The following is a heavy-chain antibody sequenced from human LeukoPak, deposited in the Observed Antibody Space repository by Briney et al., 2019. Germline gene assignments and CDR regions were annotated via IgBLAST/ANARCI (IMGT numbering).Heavy chain of an antibody. Sequence: GALVKLSCKASGYTFTSSGISWVRQAPGHGLEWMGWISAYNGNTNYAQKLQGRVTMTTDTSTRTAYMELRSLRSDDTAVYYCARVPGELLSFDYWGQGTLVTVSS. J-gene: IGHJ4*02. V-gene: IGHV1-18*01. CDR3: ARVPGELLSFDY. CDR2: ISAYNGNT. D-gene: IGHD1-26*01. CDR1: GYTFTSSG.